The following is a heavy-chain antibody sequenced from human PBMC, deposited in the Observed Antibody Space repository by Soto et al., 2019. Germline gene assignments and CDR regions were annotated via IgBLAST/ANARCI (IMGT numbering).Heavy chain of an antibody. CDR1: GGSISSGGYY. CDR3: AIRPVTYYYYGIYV. CDR2: INHSGST. Sequence: PSETLSLTCTVSGGSISSGGYYWSWIRQPPGKGLEWIGEINHSGSTNYNPSLKSRVTISVDTSKNQFSLKLSSVTAADTAVYYCAIRPVTYYYYGIYVWGQGTTVPVSS. J-gene: IGHJ6*02. D-gene: IGHD4-17*01. V-gene: IGHV4-39*01.